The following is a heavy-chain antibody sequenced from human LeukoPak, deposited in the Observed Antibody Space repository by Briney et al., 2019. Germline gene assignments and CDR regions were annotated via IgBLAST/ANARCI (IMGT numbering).Heavy chain of an antibody. Sequence: GASVKVSCKASGYTFTGYYIHWVRQAPGQGLEWMGWINPNSGGTNCAQRFQGRVTMTSDTSISTAYMELSRLRSDDTAVYHCVRDDVGSSWYDFDYWGQGTLVTVSS. D-gene: IGHD6-13*01. CDR1: GYTFTGYY. CDR2: INPNSGGT. V-gene: IGHV1-2*02. CDR3: VRDDVGSSWYDFDY. J-gene: IGHJ4*02.